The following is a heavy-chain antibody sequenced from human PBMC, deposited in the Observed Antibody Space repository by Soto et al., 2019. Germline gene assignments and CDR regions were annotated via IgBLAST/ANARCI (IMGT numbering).Heavy chain of an antibody. D-gene: IGHD6-19*01. Sequence: EMQLVQSGGGLVKPGGSLRLSCVASRFNFSAAWLNWIRQAPGKGLEWVGRIKPKSEGETADYTAPVRGRFTISRDDSQITLHLQMDSLKTEDTAVYYCATVPYGSGPTWGLGVLVTVSS. V-gene: IGHV3-15*07. CDR1: RFNFSAAW. J-gene: IGHJ4*02. CDR3: ATVPYGSGPT. CDR2: IKPKSEGETA.